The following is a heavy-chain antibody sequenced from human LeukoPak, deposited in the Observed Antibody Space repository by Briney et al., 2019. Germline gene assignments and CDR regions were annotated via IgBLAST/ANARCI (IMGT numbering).Heavy chain of an antibody. D-gene: IGHD3-3*01. Sequence: PGGSLRLSCEASGFTFITYAMTWVRQAPGKGLEWVSSISGSGGSTYYADSVEGRFSISRDNSQNTLYLQMNSLSPEDTAVYYCAKDQDDFWSAHQTYYFDSWGQGTLVTVSS. CDR1: GFTFITYA. CDR3: AKDQDDFWSAHQTYYFDS. V-gene: IGHV3-23*01. J-gene: IGHJ4*02. CDR2: ISGSGGST.